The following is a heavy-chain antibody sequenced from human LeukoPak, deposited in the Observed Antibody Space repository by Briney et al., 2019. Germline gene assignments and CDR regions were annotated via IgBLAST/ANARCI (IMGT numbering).Heavy chain of an antibody. J-gene: IGHJ3*02. CDR1: GDSVSSNNAA. CDR3: ARGIPRTFDI. Sequence: SHTLSLTCAISGDSVSSNNAAWNWIRQSPSRGLEWLGRTYYRSKWYNDYAVSVKSRITINPHTSRSQFSLQLNSVPPEGTAVYYCARGIPRTFDIWGQGTMVTVSS. V-gene: IGHV6-1*01. D-gene: IGHD2-2*02. CDR2: TYYRSKWYN.